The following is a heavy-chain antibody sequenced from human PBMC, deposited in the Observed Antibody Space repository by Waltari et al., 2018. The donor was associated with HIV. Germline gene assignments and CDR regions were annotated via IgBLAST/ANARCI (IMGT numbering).Heavy chain of an antibody. CDR2: FNSYNGDT. Sequence: QVHLVQSGAELKKTGASVKLSCKASGYTFTNFGIIWVLQAPGQGLEWMGLFNSYNGDTKYAQKFQDRVTMTTDTSTSTAYMELRSLRSDDTAVYYCARFFPTATTTGWYLDLWGPGTLVTMSS. CDR3: ARFFPTATTTGWYLDL. J-gene: IGHJ2*01. D-gene: IGHD4-17*01. V-gene: IGHV1-18*01. CDR1: GYTFTNFG.